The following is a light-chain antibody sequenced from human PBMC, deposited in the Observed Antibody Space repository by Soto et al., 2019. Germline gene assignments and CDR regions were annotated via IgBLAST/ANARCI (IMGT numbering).Light chain of an antibody. CDR3: SSYGGTNNFVV. V-gene: IGLV2-8*01. CDR1: RSDIGAYNF. J-gene: IGLJ2*01. CDR2: DVD. Sequence: QSALTQPPSASGSPGQSVTISCTGTRSDIGAYNFVSWYQLPPDKAPKLMIFDVDKRPSGVPDRFSGSKSGSTASLTVSWLQAEDEGIYYCSSYGGTNNFVVFGGGTKLTVL.